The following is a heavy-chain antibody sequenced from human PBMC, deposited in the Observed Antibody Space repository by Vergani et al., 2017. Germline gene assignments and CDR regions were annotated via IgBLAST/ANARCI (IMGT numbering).Heavy chain of an antibody. CDR1: GFTVSSNY. CDR3: AIKGLAATGTQGWFDP. CDR2: IYSGGST. Sequence: EVQLVESGGGLVQPGGSLRLSCAASGFTVSSNYMSWVRQAPGKGLEWVSVIYSGGSTYSADSVKGRFTISRHNSKNTLYLQMNSLRAEDTAVYYCAIKGLAATGTQGWFDPWGQGTLVTVSS. V-gene: IGHV3-53*04. J-gene: IGHJ5*02. D-gene: IGHD6-13*01.